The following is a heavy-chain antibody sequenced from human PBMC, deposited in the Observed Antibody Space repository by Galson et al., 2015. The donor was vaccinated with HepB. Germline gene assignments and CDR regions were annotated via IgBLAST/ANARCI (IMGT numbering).Heavy chain of an antibody. CDR1: GFTFSRHG. J-gene: IGHJ4*02. CDR3: AKGGYYYDSFSYFDY. D-gene: IGHD3-22*01. CDR2: TSFDGSTK. V-gene: IGHV3-30*18. Sequence: SLRLSCAASGFTFSRHGMHWVRQAPGKGLEWLALTSFDGSTKYYADSVKGRFTISRDNSKNTLYLQMNSPRAEDTAVYYCAKGGYYYDSFSYFDYWGQGTLVTVSS.